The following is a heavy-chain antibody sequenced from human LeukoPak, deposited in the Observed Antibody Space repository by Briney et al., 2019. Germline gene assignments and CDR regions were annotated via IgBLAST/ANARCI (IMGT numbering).Heavy chain of an antibody. Sequence: GRSLRLSCAASGFIFSSYGMHWVRQAPGKGLEWVAVIYYDGSNKYYADSVRGRFTISRDNSENTLFLQMSSLRAEDTAVYYCARDTFYSSGVYGLDVWGQGTTVTVSS. CDR2: IYYDGSNK. V-gene: IGHV3-33*01. CDR1: GFIFSSYG. J-gene: IGHJ6*02. D-gene: IGHD3-22*01. CDR3: ARDTFYSSGVYGLDV.